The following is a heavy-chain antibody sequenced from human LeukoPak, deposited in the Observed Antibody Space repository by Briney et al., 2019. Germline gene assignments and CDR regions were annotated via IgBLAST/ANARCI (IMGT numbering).Heavy chain of an antibody. V-gene: IGHV4-39*01. CDR2: IYYSGST. CDR1: GGSISSSSYY. D-gene: IGHD6-19*01. J-gene: IGHJ3*02. CDR3: ARIPTNAVPSAHNGFDI. Sequence: SETLSLTCTVSGGSISSSSYYWGWIRQPPGKGLEWIGSIYYSGSTYYNPSLKSRVTISVDTSKNQISLRLNSVTAADTSIYYCARIPTNAVPSAHNGFDIWGQGTMLTVSS.